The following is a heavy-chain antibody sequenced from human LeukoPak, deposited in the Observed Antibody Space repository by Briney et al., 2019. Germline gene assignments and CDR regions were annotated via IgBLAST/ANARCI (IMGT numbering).Heavy chain of an antibody. V-gene: IGHV3-23*01. CDR3: ARPRSSSWYSFDY. Sequence: GGSLRLSCAASGFTFNNYAMNWVRQAPGKGLEWVSSISGSGGNTYYADSVKGRFTISRDNAKNSLYLQMNSLRAEDTAVYYCARPRSSSWYSFDYWGQGTLVTVSS. J-gene: IGHJ4*02. CDR1: GFTFNNYA. CDR2: ISGSGGNT. D-gene: IGHD6-13*01.